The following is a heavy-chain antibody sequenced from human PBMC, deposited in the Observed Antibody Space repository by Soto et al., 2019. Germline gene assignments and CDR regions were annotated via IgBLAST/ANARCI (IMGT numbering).Heavy chain of an antibody. CDR3: ARDARSGYYPTNWFDP. CDR1: GGSISSYY. V-gene: IGHV4-59*01. J-gene: IGHJ5*02. CDR2: IYYSGST. D-gene: IGHD3-22*01. Sequence: PSETLSLTCTVSGGSISSYYWSWIRQPPGKGLEWIGYIYYSGSTNYNPSLKSRVTISVDTSKSQFSLKLSSVTAADTAVYYCARDARSGYYPTNWFDPWGQGTLVTVS.